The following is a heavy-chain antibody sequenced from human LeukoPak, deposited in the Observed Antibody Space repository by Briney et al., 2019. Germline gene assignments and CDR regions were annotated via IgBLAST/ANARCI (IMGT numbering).Heavy chain of an antibody. J-gene: IGHJ4*02. CDR1: GGSISSGSYY. CDR3: ARESSGWFNGYFDY. Sequence: PSQTLSLTCTVSGGSISSGSYYWSWIRQPAGKGLEWIGRIYTSGSTNYNPSLKSRVTISVDTSKNQFSLKLSSVTAADTAVYYCARESSGWFNGYFDYWGQGTLVTVSS. D-gene: IGHD6-19*01. V-gene: IGHV4-61*02. CDR2: IYTSGST.